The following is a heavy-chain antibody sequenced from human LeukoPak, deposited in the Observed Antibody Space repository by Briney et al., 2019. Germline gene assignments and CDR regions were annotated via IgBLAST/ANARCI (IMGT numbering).Heavy chain of an antibody. CDR1: GFTFSSYG. CDR3: AKDHYGSLDY. V-gene: IGHV3-30*18. D-gene: IGHD4-17*01. Sequence: GGSLRLSCAASGFTFSSYGMHWVRQAPGKGLEWVAVISHDGSNKYYADSVKGRFTISRDNSKNTLYLQMNSLRAEDTAVYYCAKDHYGSLDYWGQGTLVTVSS. J-gene: IGHJ4*02. CDR2: ISHDGSNK.